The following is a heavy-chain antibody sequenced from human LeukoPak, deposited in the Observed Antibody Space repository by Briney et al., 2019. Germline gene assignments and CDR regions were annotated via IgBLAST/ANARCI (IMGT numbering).Heavy chain of an antibody. CDR2: ISWNSGSI. Sequence: GRSLRLSCAASGFTFDDYAMHWVRQAPGKGLEWVSGISWNSGSIGYADSVKGRFTISRDNSKNTLYLQMNSLRAEDTAVYYCAKVKTYYYDSSGYSRGFFDYWGQGTLVTVSS. D-gene: IGHD3-22*01. CDR3: AKVKTYYYDSSGYSRGFFDY. V-gene: IGHV3-9*01. J-gene: IGHJ4*02. CDR1: GFTFDDYA.